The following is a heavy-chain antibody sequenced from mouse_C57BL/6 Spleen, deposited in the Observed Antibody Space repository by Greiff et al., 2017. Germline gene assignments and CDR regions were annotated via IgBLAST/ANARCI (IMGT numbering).Heavy chain of an antibody. V-gene: IGHV1-61*01. J-gene: IGHJ2*01. CDR2: IYPSDSET. CDR1: GYTFTSYW. D-gene: IGHD1-1*01. Sequence: QVQLQQPGAELVRPGSSVKLSCKASGYTFTSYWMDWVKQRPGQGLEWIGNIYPSDSETHYNQKFKDKATLTVDKSSSTAYMQLSSLTSEDSAVYYCAREGTTVVGPYYFDYWGQGTTLTVSS. CDR3: AREGTTVVGPYYFDY.